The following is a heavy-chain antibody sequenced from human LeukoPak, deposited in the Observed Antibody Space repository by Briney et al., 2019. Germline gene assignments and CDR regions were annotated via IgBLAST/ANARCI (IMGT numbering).Heavy chain of an antibody. D-gene: IGHD5-18*01. V-gene: IGHV3-30*18. CDR3: AKDLNGYGPHYFDY. J-gene: IGHJ4*02. CDR2: ISSEGSNK. Sequence: GGSLRLSCAASGYTFSSYGMHWVRQAPGNGLEWVAVISSEGSNKYYADSVKGRFTISRDNSNDTAYLQMNSLRAEDTAVYYCAKDLNGYGPHYFDYWGQRTLVTVSS. CDR1: GYTFSSYG.